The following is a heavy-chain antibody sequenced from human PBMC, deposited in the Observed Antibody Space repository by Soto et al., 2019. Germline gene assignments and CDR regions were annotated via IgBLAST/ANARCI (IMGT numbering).Heavy chain of an antibody. Sequence: SETLSLTCTVSGGYISSSNWWSWVRQPPGKGLEWIGEIYHSGSTNYNPSLKSRVTISVDKSKNQFSLKLSSVTAADTAVYYCAGWIQLQQYYYYGLDVWGQGTTVTVSS. CDR1: GGYISSSNW. CDR2: IYHSGST. J-gene: IGHJ6*02. CDR3: AGWIQLQQYYYYGLDV. D-gene: IGHD5-18*01. V-gene: IGHV4-4*02.